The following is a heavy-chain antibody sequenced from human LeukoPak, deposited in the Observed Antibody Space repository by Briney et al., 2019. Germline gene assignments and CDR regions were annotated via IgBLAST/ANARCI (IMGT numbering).Heavy chain of an antibody. CDR2: ISDSAGGT. CDR1: GFTFSNYA. CDR3: ARDTGSSSPYYYYGMDV. Sequence: PGGSLRLSCATSGFTFSNYAMSWVRQAPGKGLEWVSIISDSAGGTYYTDSVKGRFTISRDNSKNTLYLQMNSLRAEDTAVYYCARDTGSSSPYYYYGMDVWGRGTTVTVSS. V-gene: IGHV3-23*01. J-gene: IGHJ6*02. D-gene: IGHD6-6*01.